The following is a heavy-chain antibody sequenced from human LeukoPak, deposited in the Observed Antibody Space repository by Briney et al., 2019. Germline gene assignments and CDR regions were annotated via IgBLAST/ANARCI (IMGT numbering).Heavy chain of an antibody. D-gene: IGHD5-12*01. Sequence: GGSLRLSCAASGFTFSSYAMHWVRQAPGKGLEWVTIISYDGSNKYYADSVKGRFTTSRDNSKNTLYLQLNSLSPEDTAVYYCAKVMDRDIVATIRLGSQYYFDYWGQGTLVTVSS. V-gene: IGHV3-30*04. CDR2: ISYDGSNK. J-gene: IGHJ4*02. CDR3: AKVMDRDIVATIRLGSQYYFDY. CDR1: GFTFSSYA.